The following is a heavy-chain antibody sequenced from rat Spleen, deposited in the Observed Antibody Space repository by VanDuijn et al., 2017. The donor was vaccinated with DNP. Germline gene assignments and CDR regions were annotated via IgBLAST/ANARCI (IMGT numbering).Heavy chain of an antibody. D-gene: IGHD4-3*01. J-gene: IGHJ4*01. CDR2: ISYRGIT. Sequence: EVQLQESGPGLVKPSQSLSLTCSVTGYSITSNYWGWIRKFPGNKMEWIGHISYRGITKYNPSLERRISIIRDTSKNQFFLQLNSVIIEDMATYYCARWNSGYYAMDAWGQGTSVTVSS. V-gene: IGHV3-1*01. CDR3: ARWNSGYYAMDA. CDR1: GYSITSNY.